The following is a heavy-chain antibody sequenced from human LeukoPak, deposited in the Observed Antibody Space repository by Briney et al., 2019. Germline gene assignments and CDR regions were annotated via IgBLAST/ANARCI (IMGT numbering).Heavy chain of an antibody. Sequence: GRSLRLSCAASGFTFSSYGMHWVRQAPGKGLEWVAVIWYDGSNKLYADSVKGRFTISRDNSKNTLYLQMNSLRAEDTAVYYCTRQTERDAYNRYWGQGTLVTVSS. CDR1: GFTFSSYG. V-gene: IGHV3-33*01. J-gene: IGHJ4*02. CDR2: IWYDGSNK. CDR3: TRQTERDAYNRY. D-gene: IGHD5-24*01.